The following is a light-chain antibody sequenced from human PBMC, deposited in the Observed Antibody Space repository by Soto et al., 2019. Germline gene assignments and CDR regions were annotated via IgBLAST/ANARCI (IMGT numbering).Light chain of an antibody. CDR2: AAS. CDR3: QQFNSYPST. Sequence: IQLTQSPSSLSASVGDRVTITCRASQGISSYLAWYQQKAGKAPKLLIYAASTLQSGVPSRFSGSGSGTDCTLTISSLQPEDFATYYWQQFNSYPSTFGGGTKVEIK. V-gene: IGKV1-9*01. J-gene: IGKJ4*01. CDR1: QGISSY.